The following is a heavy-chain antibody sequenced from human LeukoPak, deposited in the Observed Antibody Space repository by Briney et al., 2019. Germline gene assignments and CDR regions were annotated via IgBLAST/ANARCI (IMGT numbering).Heavy chain of an antibody. CDR2: INPNSGGT. CDR3: ARRDGNNFPYYFDN. D-gene: IGHD5-24*01. V-gene: IGHV1-2*02. J-gene: IGHJ4*02. CDR1: GYAFTGYY. Sequence: ASVKVSCKASGYAFTGYYMHYVRQPPGKGLEWMGWINPNSGGTNYAQKFQGRVTMTRDTSISTAYMEVSSLRSGDTAVYYCARRDGNNFPYYFDNWGQGTLVTVSS.